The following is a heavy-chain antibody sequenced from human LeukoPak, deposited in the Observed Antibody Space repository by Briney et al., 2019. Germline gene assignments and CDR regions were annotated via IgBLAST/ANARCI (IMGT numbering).Heavy chain of an antibody. V-gene: IGHV4-30-4*01. Sequence: PSQTLSLTCTVSGGSISSGDYYWSWIRQPPGKGLEWIGYIYYSGSTYYNPSLKSRVTISVDTSRNQFSLKLSSVTAADTAVYYCARERGRYYDSSPNGGQGTLVTVSS. CDR1: GGSISSGDYY. J-gene: IGHJ4*02. CDR2: IYYSGST. CDR3: ARERGRYYDSSPN. D-gene: IGHD3-22*01.